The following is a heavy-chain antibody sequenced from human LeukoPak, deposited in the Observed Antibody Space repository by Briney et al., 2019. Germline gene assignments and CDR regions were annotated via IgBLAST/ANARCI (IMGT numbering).Heavy chain of an antibody. CDR1: GFTFNTYA. J-gene: IGHJ4*02. D-gene: IGHD2-15*01. V-gene: IGHV3-23*01. CDR3: AKPNLPYCSGGSCYGFDY. Sequence: GGSLRLSCAASGFTFNTYAMTWVRQAPGKGLEWVSVISFSGGSTYYADSVKGRFTISKDNSKNMLYLQMNSLRADDTAVYYCAKPNLPYCSGGSCYGFDYWGQGTLVTVSS. CDR2: ISFSGGST.